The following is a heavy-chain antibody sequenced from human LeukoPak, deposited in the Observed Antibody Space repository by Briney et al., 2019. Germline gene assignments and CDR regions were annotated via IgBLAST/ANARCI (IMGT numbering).Heavy chain of an antibody. CDR1: GFTFSSYG. J-gene: IGHJ5*02. D-gene: IGHD2-2*02. CDR2: ISGSGGST. V-gene: IGHV3-23*01. CDR3: AKGGNRYQLLYRYDWFDP. Sequence: SGGSLRLSCAASGFTFSSYGMSWVRQAPGKGLEWVSAISGSGGSTYYADSVKGRFTISRDNSKNTLYLQMNSLRAEDTAVYYCAKGGNRYQLLYRYDWFDPWGQGTLVTVSS.